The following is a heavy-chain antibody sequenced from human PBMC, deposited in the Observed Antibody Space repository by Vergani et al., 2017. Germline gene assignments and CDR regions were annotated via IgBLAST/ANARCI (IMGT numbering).Heavy chain of an antibody. Sequence: QVQLQESGPGLVKPSETLSLTCTVPGGSISSYYWSWIRQPPGKGMEWMGYIYYSGSTNYNPSLKSRFTISVDKSKNQFSLKLSSVTAADTAVYYCAREVVTMVRGVIVYWFDPWGQGTLVTVSS. D-gene: IGHD3-10*01. CDR1: GGSISSYY. J-gene: IGHJ5*02. CDR2: IYYSGST. V-gene: IGHV4-59*01. CDR3: AREVVTMVRGVIVYWFDP.